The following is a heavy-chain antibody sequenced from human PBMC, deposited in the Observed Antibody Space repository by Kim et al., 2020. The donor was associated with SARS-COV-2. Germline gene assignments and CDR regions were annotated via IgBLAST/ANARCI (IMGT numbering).Heavy chain of an antibody. V-gene: IGHV4-59*01. D-gene: IGHD3-3*01. J-gene: IGHJ3*02. CDR1: GGSISSYY. Sequence: SETLSLTCTVSGGSISSYYWSWIRQPPGKGLEWIGYIYYSGSTNYNPSLKSRVTISVDTSKNQFSLKLSSVTAADTAVYYCAVSGPYLTIFGVVGAFDIWGQGTMVTVSS. CDR3: AVSGPYLTIFGVVGAFDI. CDR2: IYYSGST.